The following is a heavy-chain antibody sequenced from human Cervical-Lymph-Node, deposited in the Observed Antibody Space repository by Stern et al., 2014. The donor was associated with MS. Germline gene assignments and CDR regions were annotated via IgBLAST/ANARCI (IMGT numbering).Heavy chain of an antibody. CDR1: GFTFSSYG. V-gene: IGHV3-33*01. J-gene: IGHJ4*02. CDR3: ARDRAYGDYKAYYFDY. D-gene: IGHD4-17*01. Sequence: VQLVESGGGVVQPGRSLRLSCAASGFTFSSYGMHWVRQAPGKGLAWVAVIWYDGSNKYYADSVKGRFTISRDNSKNTLYLQMNSLRAEDTAVYYCARDRAYGDYKAYYFDYWGQGTLVTVSS. CDR2: IWYDGSNK.